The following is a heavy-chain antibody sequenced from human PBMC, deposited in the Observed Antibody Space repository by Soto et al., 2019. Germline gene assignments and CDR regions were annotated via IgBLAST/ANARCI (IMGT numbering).Heavy chain of an antibody. Sequence: QVHIQPWGAGLLKPSETLSLTCAVDGGSVNGYYWNWIRQPPGKGLEWIGEIHHTGGTHYNPSLKSRVTMSVDTSKNQFSLRLSSVTAADTAIYYCATRITVFGLLMPPFDPWGQGTQVTVSS. J-gene: IGHJ5*02. CDR1: GGSVNGYY. D-gene: IGHD3-3*01. CDR2: IHHTGGT. CDR3: ATRITVFGLLMPPFDP. V-gene: IGHV4-34*02.